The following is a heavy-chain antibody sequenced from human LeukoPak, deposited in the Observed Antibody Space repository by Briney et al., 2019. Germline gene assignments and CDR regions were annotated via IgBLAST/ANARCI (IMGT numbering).Heavy chain of an antibody. D-gene: IGHD3-22*01. J-gene: IGHJ4*02. CDR2: ISSGGGSE. CDR3: ARCATYFYESGGYYSLDY. CDR1: GFIFSNYE. V-gene: IGHV3-48*03. Sequence: GGSLRLSCAASGFIFSNYEMTWVRQAPGKGLEWISYISSGGGSEYYADSVKGRFTISRDNAKNSLSLQMNSLRAEDTAVYYCARCATYFYESGGYYSLDYWGQGTLVTVSS.